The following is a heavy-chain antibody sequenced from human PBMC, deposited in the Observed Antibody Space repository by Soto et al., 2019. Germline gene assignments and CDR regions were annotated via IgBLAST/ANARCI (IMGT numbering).Heavy chain of an antibody. CDR2: IYYSGST. CDR3: ARRRARLLTSYYYGMDV. J-gene: IGHJ6*02. Sequence: PSETLSLTCTVSGGSISSSSYYWGWIRQPPGKGLEWIGSIYYSGSTYYNPSLKSRVTISVDTSKNQFSLKLSSVTAADTAVYCGARRRARLLTSYYYGMDVWGQGTTVTVSS. D-gene: IGHD1-26*01. V-gene: IGHV4-39*01. CDR1: GGSISSSSYY.